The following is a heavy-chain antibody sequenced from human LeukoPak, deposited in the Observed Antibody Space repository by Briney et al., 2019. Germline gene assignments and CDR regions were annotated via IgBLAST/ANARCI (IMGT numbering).Heavy chain of an antibody. J-gene: IGHJ5*02. D-gene: IGHD3-16*02. CDR1: GYSFTSYW. Sequence: GESLKISCKGSGYSFTSYWIGWVRQMPGKGLEWMGIIYPGDSDTRYSPSFQGQVTIPADKSISTAYLQWSSLKAPDTAMYYCAGHGEDDYVWGSYRYNWFDPWGQGTLVTVSS. V-gene: IGHV5-51*01. CDR2: IYPGDSDT. CDR3: AGHGEDDYVWGSYRYNWFDP.